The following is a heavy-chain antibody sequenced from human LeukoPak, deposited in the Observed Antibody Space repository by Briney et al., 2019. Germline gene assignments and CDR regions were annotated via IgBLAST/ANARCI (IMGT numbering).Heavy chain of an antibody. CDR3: ERVYQSAEYYFDY. Sequence: SETLSLTCTVSGGSIDSYYWSWIRQPPGKGLEWIGYIYYTASTEYHPSLKSRVTISLDTSKNQFSLKLTSVTAADTAVYYCERVYQSAEYYFDYWGQGNLVSVSS. CDR1: GGSIDSYY. D-gene: IGHD2-2*01. CDR2: IYYTAST. V-gene: IGHV4-59*01. J-gene: IGHJ4*02.